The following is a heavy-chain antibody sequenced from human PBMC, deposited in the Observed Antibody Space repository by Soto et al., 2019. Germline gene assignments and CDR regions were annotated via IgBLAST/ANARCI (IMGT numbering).Heavy chain of an antibody. J-gene: IGHJ4*02. Sequence: SETLSLTCAVSGGSISSGGYSWSWIRQPPGKGLEWIGYIYHSGSTYYNPSLRSRVTISVDRSKNQFSLNLSSVTAADTAVYYCAGKRAYYFDYWGQGALVTVSS. CDR2: IYHSGST. CDR3: AGKRAYYFDY. V-gene: IGHV4-30-2*01. CDR1: GGSISSGGYS.